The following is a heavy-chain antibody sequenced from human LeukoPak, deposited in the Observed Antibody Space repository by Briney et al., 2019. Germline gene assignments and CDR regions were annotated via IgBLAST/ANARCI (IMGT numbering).Heavy chain of an antibody. V-gene: IGHV7-4-1*02. D-gene: IGHD3/OR15-3a*01. CDR3: ARDYPFLTGYYTSRYYYYGMDV. CDR2: INTNTGNP. CDR1: GYTFTSYA. Sequence: GASVKVSCKASGYTFTSYAMNWVRQAPGQGLEWMGWINTNTGNPTYAQGFTGRFVFSLDTSVSTAYLQISSLEAEDTAVYYCARDYPFLTGYYTSRYYYYGMDVWGQGTTVTVSS. J-gene: IGHJ6*02.